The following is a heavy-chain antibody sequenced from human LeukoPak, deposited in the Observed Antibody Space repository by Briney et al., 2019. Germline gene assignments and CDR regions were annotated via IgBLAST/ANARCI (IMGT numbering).Heavy chain of an antibody. J-gene: IGHJ4*02. Sequence: GGSLRLSCAAGGFTFSSNGMSWGGQAPGKGRERASAISGSGGRIYYAESVKGGLTISRDNSKKTLYMQINSLRAEDTAVYYCAKALRDYYDSSALDYWGQGTLVTVSS. CDR1: GFTFSSNG. CDR2: ISGSGGRI. D-gene: IGHD3-22*01. CDR3: AKALRDYYDSSALDY. V-gene: IGHV3-23*01.